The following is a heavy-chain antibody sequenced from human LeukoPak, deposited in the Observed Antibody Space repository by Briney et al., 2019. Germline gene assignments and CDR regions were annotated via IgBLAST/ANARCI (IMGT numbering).Heavy chain of an antibody. CDR1: GATFSSYA. Sequence: SVKVSCKASGATFSSYAISWVRQAPGQGLEWMGGILPIFGTANYGQKFQGRVTITADESTSTAYMELSSLRSEDTAVYYCARDGGYDSSGYYRVYFDYWGQGTLVTVSS. D-gene: IGHD3-22*01. CDR2: ILPIFGTA. V-gene: IGHV1-69*01. J-gene: IGHJ4*02. CDR3: ARDGGYDSSGYYRVYFDY.